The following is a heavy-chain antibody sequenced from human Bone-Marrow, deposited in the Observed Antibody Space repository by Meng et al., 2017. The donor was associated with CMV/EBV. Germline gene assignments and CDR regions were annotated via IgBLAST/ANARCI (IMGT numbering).Heavy chain of an antibody. CDR1: GFTFSDYY. CDR3: ARDYGNYDSSGYYPH. V-gene: IGHV3-11*04. J-gene: IGHJ4*01. D-gene: IGHD3-22*01. CDR2: ISSSGSTI. Sequence: GESLKISCAASGFTFSDYYMSWIRQAPGKGLEWVSYISSSGSTIYYADSVKGRFTISRDNAKNSLYLQMNSLRAEDTAVYYCARDYGNYDSSGYYPHWGQGNLVNVSS.